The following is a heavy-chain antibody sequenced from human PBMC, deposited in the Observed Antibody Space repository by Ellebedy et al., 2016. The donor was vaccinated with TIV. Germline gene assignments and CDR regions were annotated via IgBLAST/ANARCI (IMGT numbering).Heavy chain of an antibody. CDR3: ATELPTLAGMEGFDP. CDR1: GYTFTNYA. V-gene: IGHV1-3*01. D-gene: IGHD1-1*01. Sequence: AASVKVSCKASGYTFTNYAMHWVRQAPGQRLEWMGWINAGNGNTKYSQKFQGRVTITRDTSASTAYMDLSSLISEDTAVYYCATELPTLAGMEGFDPWGQGTLVTVSS. CDR2: INAGNGNT. J-gene: IGHJ5*02.